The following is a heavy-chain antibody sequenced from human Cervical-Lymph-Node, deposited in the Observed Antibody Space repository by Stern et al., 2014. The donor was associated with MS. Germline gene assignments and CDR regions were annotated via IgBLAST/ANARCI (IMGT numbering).Heavy chain of an antibody. CDR1: GGSISSSSYY. D-gene: IGHD6-13*01. V-gene: IGHV4-39*01. CDR2: IYYSGST. J-gene: IGHJ4*02. CDR3: AISRIAAAAEDY. Sequence: QVQLQESGPGLVKPSETLSLTCTVSGGSISSSSYYWGWIRQPPGKGLEWIGSIYYSGSTYYNPSLKSRVTISVDTPKNQFPLKLASVTAADTAVYYCAISRIAAAAEDYWGQGTLVTVSS.